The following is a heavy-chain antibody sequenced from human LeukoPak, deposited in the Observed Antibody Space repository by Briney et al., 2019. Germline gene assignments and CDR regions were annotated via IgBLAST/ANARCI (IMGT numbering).Heavy chain of an antibody. D-gene: IGHD3-10*01. CDR3: ARGVQTSMDYYGSGSPFDY. V-gene: IGHV1-69*06. J-gene: IGHJ4*02. Sequence: SVKVSCKASGGTFSRHIINWVRQVPGQGLEWMGGIIPIFGTTNYAQKFQGRVTITADKSTSTAYMELSSLRSEDTAVYYCARGVQTSMDYYGSGSPFDYWGQGTLVTVSS. CDR1: GGTFSRHI. CDR2: IIPIFGTT.